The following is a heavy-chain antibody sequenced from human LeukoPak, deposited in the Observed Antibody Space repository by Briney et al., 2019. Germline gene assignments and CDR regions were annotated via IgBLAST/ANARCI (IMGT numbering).Heavy chain of an antibody. V-gene: IGHV3-7*01. CDR3: VRDWSL. CDR2: INKDATAK. Sequence: PGGSLRLSCAASGFTFSDYWMAWVRQAPGKGLEWVADINKDATAKFYVDSLKGRFTISRDNAKNSLYLQMSSLRAEDTAAYYCVRDWSLWGQGTLVSVSS. CDR1: GFTFSDYW. J-gene: IGHJ4*02.